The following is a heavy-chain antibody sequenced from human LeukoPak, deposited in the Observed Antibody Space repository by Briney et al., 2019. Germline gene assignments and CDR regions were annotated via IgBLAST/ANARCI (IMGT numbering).Heavy chain of an antibody. CDR1: GLTFSSHA. Sequence: PGGSLRLSCAASGLTFSSHAMSWVRQAPGKGLEWVSAISGSGGSTYYADSVKGRFTISRDNSKNTLYLQMNSLRAEDTAVYYCAKSGSSSWYPYYFDYWGQGTLVTVSS. D-gene: IGHD6-13*01. J-gene: IGHJ4*02. V-gene: IGHV3-23*01. CDR3: AKSGSSSWYPYYFDY. CDR2: ISGSGGST.